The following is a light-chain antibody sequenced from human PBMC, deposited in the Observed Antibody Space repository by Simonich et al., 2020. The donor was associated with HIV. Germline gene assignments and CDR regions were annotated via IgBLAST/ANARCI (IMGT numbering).Light chain of an antibody. Sequence: DIQMTQSPSTLSASVGDRVTITCRASQSISRWLAWYKQKPGKAPNLLIYKASSLETGVSSRFSGSGSGTEFTLTISSLQPDDIATYYCQHYNSYPYTFGQGTKLEIK. CDR3: QHYNSYPYT. CDR2: KAS. CDR1: QSISRW. J-gene: IGKJ2*01. V-gene: IGKV1-5*03.